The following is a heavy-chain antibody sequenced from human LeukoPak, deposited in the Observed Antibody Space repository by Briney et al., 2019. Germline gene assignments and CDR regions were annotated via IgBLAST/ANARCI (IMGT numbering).Heavy chain of an antibody. Sequence: SETLSLTCSVSGGSVSSYYWSWIRQSPGKGLEWIGYIYYSGSTYYNPSLKSRVTISVDTSKNQFSLKLSSVTAADTAVYYCARHERDASLDHAFDIWGQGTMVTVSS. J-gene: IGHJ3*02. D-gene: IGHD5-24*01. CDR2: IYYSGST. CDR3: ARHERDASLDHAFDI. V-gene: IGHV4-59*06. CDR1: GGSVSSYY.